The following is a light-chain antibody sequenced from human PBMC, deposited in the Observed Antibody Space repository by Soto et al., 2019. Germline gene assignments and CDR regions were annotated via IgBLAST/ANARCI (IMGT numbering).Light chain of an antibody. CDR1: SSDVGGYNY. CDR3: SSYTTSTSLL. J-gene: IGLJ3*02. CDR2: EVS. V-gene: IGLV2-14*01. Sequence: QLVLTQPASVSGSPGQSITISCTGTSSDVGGYNYVSWYQQHPGKAPKVMIYEVSNRPSGVSNRFSGSKSGNTASLTISGLQAEDEADYYCSSYTTSTSLLFGGGTKLTVL.